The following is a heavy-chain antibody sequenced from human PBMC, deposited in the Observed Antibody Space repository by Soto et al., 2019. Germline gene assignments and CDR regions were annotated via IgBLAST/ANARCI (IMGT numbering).Heavy chain of an antibody. CDR1: GGSISSYY. CDR2: IYYSGST. J-gene: IGHJ4*02. V-gene: IGHV4-59*01. D-gene: IGHD1-20*01. CDR3: ARDANWNDVPGYFDY. Sequence: PSETLSLTCTVSGGSISSYYWSWIRQPPGKGLEWIGYIYYSGSTNYNPSLKSRVTISVDTSKNQFSLKLSSVTAADTAVYYCARDANWNDVPGYFDYWGQGTLVTVSS.